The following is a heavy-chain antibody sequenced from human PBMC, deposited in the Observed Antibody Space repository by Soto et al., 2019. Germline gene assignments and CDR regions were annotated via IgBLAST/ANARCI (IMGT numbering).Heavy chain of an antibody. CDR3: SRDLNTDSSAGYSFAY. D-gene: IGHD3-22*01. V-gene: IGHV1-18*01. CDR2: VRGKDEKT. J-gene: IGHJ4*02. CDR1: GYTFFAYG. Sequence: ASVKVSCKTSGYTFFAYGLAWLRQAPGQRDERRGMVRGKDEKTNSAHNFQGRVTMTTDRSPTTPYLELMSLTSEATDDYDCSRDLNTDSSAGYSFAYWGQGTLVTVSS.